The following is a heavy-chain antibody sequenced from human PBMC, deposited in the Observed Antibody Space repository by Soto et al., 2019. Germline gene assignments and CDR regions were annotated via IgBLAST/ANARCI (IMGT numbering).Heavy chain of an antibody. J-gene: IGHJ5*02. D-gene: IGHD4-17*01. CDR3: AKDRVTVENWFDP. V-gene: IGHV3-23*01. Sequence: GESLKISCAASGFTFSSYAMSWVRQAPGKGLEWVSAISGSGGSTYYADSVKGRFTISRDNSKNTLYLQMNSLRAEDTAVYYCAKDRVTVENWFDPWGQGTLVTVSS. CDR2: ISGSGGST. CDR1: GFTFSSYA.